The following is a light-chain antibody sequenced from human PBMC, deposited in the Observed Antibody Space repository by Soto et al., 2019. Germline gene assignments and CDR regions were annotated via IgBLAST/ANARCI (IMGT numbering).Light chain of an antibody. Sequence: QSVLTQPASVSGSPGQSITISCTGTGSDVGGYNYVSWYQQHPGKAPKLMIYEVSNRPSGVSNRFSGSKSGNTASLTISGLQAEDEADYYCSSYTSSSPVVFGGRTKVTVL. V-gene: IGLV2-14*01. CDR1: GSDVGGYNY. J-gene: IGLJ2*01. CDR3: SSYTSSSPVV. CDR2: EVS.